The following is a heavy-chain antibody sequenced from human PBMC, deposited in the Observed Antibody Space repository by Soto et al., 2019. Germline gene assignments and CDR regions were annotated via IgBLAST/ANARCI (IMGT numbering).Heavy chain of an antibody. CDR3: ARERQPYISSQGVWFGP. CDR2: IFYSGTT. Sequence: PTETLSLTCTVCGGSISSGGYYWSWIRQYPGKGLEWIGNIFYSGTTSYNPSLKSRVAISIDTSKNQFSLKLSSVTAADTAVYYCARERQPYISSQGVWFGPWGQGTLVTVSS. D-gene: IGHD3-3*02. V-gene: IGHV4-31*03. CDR1: GGSISSGGYY. J-gene: IGHJ5*02.